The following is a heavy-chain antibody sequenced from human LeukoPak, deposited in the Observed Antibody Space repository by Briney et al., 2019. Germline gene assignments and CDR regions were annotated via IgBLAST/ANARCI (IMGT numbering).Heavy chain of an antibody. CDR1: TDTFCVSGYS. V-gene: IGHV4-39*01. Sequence: SETLSLTCTVSTDTFCVSGYSWGWIRHPPRRGLEWIASVYNRGDSYYNPSLESRVTISVYTSKSQFSLTLRSVAAADTAVYYCARHLGSSIEYWGQGTLVTVSS. CDR2: VYNRGDS. D-gene: IGHD3-10*01. CDR3: ARHLGSSIEY. J-gene: IGHJ4*02.